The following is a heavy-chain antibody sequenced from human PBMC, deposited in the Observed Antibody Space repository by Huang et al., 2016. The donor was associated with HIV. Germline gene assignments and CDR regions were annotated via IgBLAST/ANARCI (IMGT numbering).Heavy chain of an antibody. CDR3: ARDPKYHRIGYYRQRRGIDI. Sequence: QIQLMQSGPELKQPGASVKVSCKASGYTFTSYGITWVRQAPGQGPEWMGWIRSSSGDTEYAQNVQGRVTLTKDTSTNIAYMELRSLRSDDTAKYYCARDPKYHRIGYYRQRRGIDIWGQGTMVIVSS. CDR2: IRSSSGDT. V-gene: IGHV1-18*01. J-gene: IGHJ3*02. CDR1: GYTFTSYG. D-gene: IGHD3-22*01.